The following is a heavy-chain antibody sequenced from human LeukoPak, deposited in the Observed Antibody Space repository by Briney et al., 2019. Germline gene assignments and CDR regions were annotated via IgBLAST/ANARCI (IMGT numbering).Heavy chain of an antibody. J-gene: IGHJ4*02. Sequence: GGSLRLSCAPSVFTLSSYWMSWVRQAPGKGLEWVANIKQDGSETYYVDSVKGRFTVSRDNAKNSLYLQMNSLRAEDTAVYYCAKDPDSSGYYLAFDYWGQGTLVTVSS. CDR1: VFTLSSYW. D-gene: IGHD3-22*01. V-gene: IGHV3-7*03. CDR3: AKDPDSSGYYLAFDY. CDR2: IKQDGSET.